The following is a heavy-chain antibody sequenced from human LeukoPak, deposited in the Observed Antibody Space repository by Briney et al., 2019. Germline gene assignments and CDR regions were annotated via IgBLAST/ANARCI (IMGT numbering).Heavy chain of an antibody. V-gene: IGHV4-39*07. CDR2: LPYSGST. CDR1: GASISSSSYY. Sequence: SQTLSLTCTVSGASISSSSYYWGWIRQPPGKGLEWIGSLPYSGSTYFNPSLKSRITISVDTSKNQFSLKLNSVTAADTAVYYCARGVGSGYTDYWGQGALVTVSS. J-gene: IGHJ4*02. CDR3: ARGVGSGYTDY. D-gene: IGHD3-22*01.